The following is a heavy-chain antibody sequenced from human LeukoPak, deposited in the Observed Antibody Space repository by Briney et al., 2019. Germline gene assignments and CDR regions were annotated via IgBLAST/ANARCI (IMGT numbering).Heavy chain of an antibody. J-gene: IGHJ4*02. D-gene: IGHD6-13*01. CDR3: ARLTSTSWYECFDY. CDR2: INPSGYRA. CDR1: GYTFTNYN. V-gene: IGHV1-46*01. Sequence: GASVKVSCKASGYTFTNYNMHWVRQAPGQGLEWMGTINPSGYRANFAQKSQGRVTMTSDTSTSTVYMELSSLRSEDTAVYYCARLTSTSWYECFDYWGQGTLVTVSS.